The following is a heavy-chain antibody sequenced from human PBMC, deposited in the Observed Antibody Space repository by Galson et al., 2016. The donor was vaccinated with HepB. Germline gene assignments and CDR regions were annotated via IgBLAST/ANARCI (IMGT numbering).Heavy chain of an antibody. V-gene: IGHV3-48*01. J-gene: IGHJ5*02. CDR3: ARDGGKSNGFPFDL. D-gene: IGHD5-18*01. Sequence: SLRLSCAASEYTFRSYSVSWVRQAPGKGLEWISYITASGTTYYADSVEGRFTISRDNAKDSLYLQMNSLRVEDTAVFFCARDGGKSNGFPFDLWGRGTLVTVSS. CDR1: EYTFRSYS. CDR2: ITASGTT.